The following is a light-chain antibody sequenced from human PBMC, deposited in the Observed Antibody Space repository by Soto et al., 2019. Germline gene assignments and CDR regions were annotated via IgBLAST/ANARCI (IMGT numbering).Light chain of an antibody. CDR1: QSVSSN. CDR3: QQRGNWPPIT. V-gene: IGKV3-15*01. J-gene: IGKJ1*01. Sequence: EIVMTQSPATLSVSPGERATLSCRASQSVSSNLAWYQQKPGQAPRLLIYGASTRATGIPARFSGSGSGTEFTLTISSLEPEDFAVYYCQQRGNWPPITFGQGTKVDIK. CDR2: GAS.